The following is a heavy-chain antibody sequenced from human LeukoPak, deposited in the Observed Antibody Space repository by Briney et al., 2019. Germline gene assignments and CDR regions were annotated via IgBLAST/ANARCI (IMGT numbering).Heavy chain of an antibody. CDR2: IYYSGST. V-gene: IGHV4-59*01. CDR1: GVSISSYY. CDR3: ARSVEGYCSGGSCYSYYYYMDV. Sequence: SETLSLTCTASGVSISSYYWSWIRQPPGKGLEWIGYIYYSGSTNYNPSLKSRLTISVETSKNQLSLKLSSVTAADTAAYYCARSVEGYCSGGSCYSYYYYMDVWGKGTTVTVS. J-gene: IGHJ6*03. D-gene: IGHD2-15*01.